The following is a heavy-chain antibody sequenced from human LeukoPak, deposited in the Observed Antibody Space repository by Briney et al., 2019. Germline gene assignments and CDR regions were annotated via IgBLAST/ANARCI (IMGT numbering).Heavy chain of an antibody. D-gene: IGHD1-14*01. V-gene: IGHV1-2*02. J-gene: IGHJ5*02. CDR1: GYTFTGYY. CDR2: INPNSGGT. CDR3: AGGAFQRTGMRAEWFDP. Sequence: ASVKVSCKASGYTFTGYYMHWVRQAPGQGLEWMGWINPNSGGTNYAQKFQGRVTMTRDTSISTAYMELSRLRSDDTAVYYCAGGAFQRTGMRAEWFDPWGQGTLVTVSS.